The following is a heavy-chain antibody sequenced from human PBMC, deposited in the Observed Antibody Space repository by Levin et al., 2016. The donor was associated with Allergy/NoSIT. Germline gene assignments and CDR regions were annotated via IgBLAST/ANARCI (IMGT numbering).Heavy chain of an antibody. V-gene: IGHV4-39*01. D-gene: IGHD4-17*01. J-gene: IGHJ4*02. CDR3: ARQDTDSGDYEFYFDS. CDR2: IYFSGRT. Sequence: PGKGLEWIGTIYFSGRTYYNPSLKSRVFISVDTSKNRFSLRLRSVAAADTAVYYCARQDTDSGDYEFYFDSWGQGTLVTVSS.